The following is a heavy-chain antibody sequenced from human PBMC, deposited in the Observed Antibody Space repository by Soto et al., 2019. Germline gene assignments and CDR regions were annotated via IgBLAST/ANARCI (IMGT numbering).Heavy chain of an antibody. J-gene: IGHJ4*02. CDR3: AREIIHVWGSYYMLRYFDY. CDR2: IYYSGST. D-gene: IGHD3-10*01. V-gene: IGHV4-30-4*01. CDR1: GGSISSGDYY. Sequence: SETLSLTCTVSGGSISSGDYYWSWIRQPPGKGLEWIGYIYYSGSTYYNPSLKSRVTISVDTSKNQFSLKLSSVTAADTAVYYWAREIIHVWGSYYMLRYFDYWGQGTLVTVSS.